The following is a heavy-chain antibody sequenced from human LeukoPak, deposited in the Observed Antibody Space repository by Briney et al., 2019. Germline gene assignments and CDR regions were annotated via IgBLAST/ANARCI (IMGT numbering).Heavy chain of an antibody. D-gene: IGHD5-18*01. CDR1: GFTFSRYS. J-gene: IGHJ4*01. CDR2: ISSSSSYI. Sequence: GGSLRLSCAASGFTFSRYSMNWVRQAPGKGLEWVSSISSSSSYIYYADSVKGRFTISRDNAKNSLYLQMNSLRAEDTAVYYCARDLQLWTGAFDYWGQGTLVTVSS. CDR3: ARDLQLWTGAFDY. V-gene: IGHV3-21*01.